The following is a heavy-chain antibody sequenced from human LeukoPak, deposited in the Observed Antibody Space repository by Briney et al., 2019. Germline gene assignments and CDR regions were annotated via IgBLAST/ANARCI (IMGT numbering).Heavy chain of an antibody. CDR2: ISYDGSNK. Sequence: GGSLRLSCAASGFTFSSYAMHWFRQAPAKGLEWVAVISYDGSNKYYADSVKGRFTISRDNSKNTLYLQMNSLRAEDTAVYYCARVSDDSGYPFTLDYWGQGTLVTVSS. V-gene: IGHV3-30*04. CDR1: GFTFSSYA. D-gene: IGHD5-12*01. J-gene: IGHJ4*02. CDR3: ARVSDDSGYPFTLDY.